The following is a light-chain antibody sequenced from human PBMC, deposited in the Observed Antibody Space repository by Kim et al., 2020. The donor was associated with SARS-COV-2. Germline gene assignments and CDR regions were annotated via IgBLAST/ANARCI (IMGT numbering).Light chain of an antibody. CDR3: GTWDSSLSDVV. V-gene: IGLV1-51*01. Sequence: QSVLTQPPSVSAAPGQKVTISCSGGSSYIGKNYVSWYQHLPGTAPKLLIYDSNKRPSGIPDRFSGSKSGTSATLGITGLQTGDEADYYCGTWDSSLSDVVFGGGTKLTVL. CDR2: DSN. J-gene: IGLJ2*01. CDR1: SSYIGKNY.